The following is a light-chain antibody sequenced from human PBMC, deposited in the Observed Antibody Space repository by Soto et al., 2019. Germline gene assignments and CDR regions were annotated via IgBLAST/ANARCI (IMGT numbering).Light chain of an antibody. J-gene: IGLJ2*01. CDR2: LNSDGSH. V-gene: IGLV4-69*01. CDR1: SGYSSYA. Sequence: QSVLTQSPSASASLGASVKLTCTLSSGYSSYAIAWHQQQPEKGPRYLMKLNSDGSHSKGDGIPDRFSGSSSGAERYLTISSLQSEDEADYYCQTWGTGPLVFGGGTKVTVL. CDR3: QTWGTGPLV.